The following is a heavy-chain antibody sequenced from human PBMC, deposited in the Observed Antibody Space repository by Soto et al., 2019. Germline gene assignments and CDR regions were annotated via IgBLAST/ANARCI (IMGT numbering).Heavy chain of an antibody. D-gene: IGHD2-15*01. CDR1: GFTSDDYA. J-gene: IGHJ6*03. CDR3: SRARLVGTSATGWWYYMDV. V-gene: IGHV3-9*02. Sequence: EVQLVESGGDLVQPGRSLRLSCAASGFTSDDYAMHWVRQAPGKGLEWVSGIAWTGGSKGYADSVKGRFTISRDSAKNTLYLKMNSMSTEDTALDYCSRARLVGTSATGWWYYMDVVGKGTTVPVSS. CDR2: IAWTGGSK.